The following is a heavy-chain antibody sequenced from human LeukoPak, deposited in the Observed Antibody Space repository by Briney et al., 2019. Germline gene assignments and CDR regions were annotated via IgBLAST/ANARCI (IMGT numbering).Heavy chain of an antibody. CDR1: GGSVSSGSYY. J-gene: IGHJ4*02. CDR2: IYNSGST. Sequence: SETLSLTCSVSGGSVSSGSYYWSWIRQPPGKGLEWIGSIYNSGSTNYNPSLKSRVTISVDTSKNQFSLKLNSVTAADTAVYYCARVPYDSSGYYCVYFDYWGQGTLVTVST. D-gene: IGHD3-22*01. V-gene: IGHV4-61*01. CDR3: ARVPYDSSGYYCVYFDY.